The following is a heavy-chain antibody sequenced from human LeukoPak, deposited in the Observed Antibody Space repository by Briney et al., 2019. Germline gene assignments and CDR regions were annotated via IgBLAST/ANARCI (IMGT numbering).Heavy chain of an antibody. Sequence: GSLRLSCAASGFTFSSYAMSWVRKAPGKGLEWIGEINHSGSTNYNPSLKSRVTISVDTSKNQFSLKLSSVTAADTAVYYCARDSGYFDWLLTPDHYYYYMDVWGKGTTVTISS. CDR3: ARDSGYFDWLLTPDHYYYYMDV. CDR2: INHSGST. J-gene: IGHJ6*03. V-gene: IGHV4-34*01. D-gene: IGHD3-9*01. CDR1: GFTFSSYA.